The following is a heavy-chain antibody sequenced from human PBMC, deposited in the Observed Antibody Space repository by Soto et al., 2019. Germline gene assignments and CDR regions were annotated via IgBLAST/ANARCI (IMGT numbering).Heavy chain of an antibody. V-gene: IGHV3-30-3*01. Sequence: QVQLVESGGGVVQPGRSLRLSCAASGFTFNTYTMHWARQAPGKVLEWVAVISYDGSITYYGDSVKGRFTISRDNSKNTLFMQMNSVGAEETAVYYCARAYYYEGKSKEAFAYWGQGTRVTVSS. J-gene: IGHJ4*02. CDR3: ARAYYYEGKSKEAFAY. CDR2: ISYDGSIT. D-gene: IGHD3-3*01. CDR1: GFTFNTYT.